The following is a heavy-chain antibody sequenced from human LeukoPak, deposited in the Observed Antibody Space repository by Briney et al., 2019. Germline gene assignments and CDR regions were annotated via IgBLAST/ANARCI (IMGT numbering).Heavy chain of an antibody. CDR2: IYYSGST. J-gene: IGHJ6*02. Sequence: SETLSLTCTVSGGSISSSSYYWGWIRQPPGKGLEWIGSIYYSGSTYYNPSLKSRVTISVDTSKNQFSLKLSSVTAADTAVYYCATRSSGYYYGMDVWGQGITVTVSS. D-gene: IGHD6-6*01. CDR1: GGSISSSSYY. V-gene: IGHV4-39*07. CDR3: ATRSSGYYYGMDV.